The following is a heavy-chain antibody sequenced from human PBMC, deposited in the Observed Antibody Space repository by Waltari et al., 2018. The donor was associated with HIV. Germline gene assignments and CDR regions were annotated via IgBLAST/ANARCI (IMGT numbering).Heavy chain of an antibody. CDR3: AAQYYIRAGSYYHAFDM. Sequence: QMQLVQSGPEVKKPGTSVKVSCKASGFTFSSSAVQWVRQDRGQGLEWIGGIAVGSGNTNYAQKFQERVTITRDMSTSTAYMELSSLRSEDTAVYYCAAQYYIRAGSYYHAFDMWGQGTMVTVSS. D-gene: IGHD3-10*01. V-gene: IGHV1-58*01. CDR2: IAVGSGNT. J-gene: IGHJ3*02. CDR1: GFTFSSSA.